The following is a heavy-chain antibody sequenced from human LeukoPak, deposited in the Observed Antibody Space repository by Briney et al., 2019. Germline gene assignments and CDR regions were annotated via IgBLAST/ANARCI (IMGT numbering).Heavy chain of an antibody. CDR3: AKERATTTAFDY. Sequence: GGSLRLSCEASGFIFSSNLMAWVRQAPGKGLEWVSIMTTSGTTHYADSVKGRFTISRDNSKNTLYLQMNSLRAEDTAVYYCAKERATTTAFDYWGQGTLVTVS. D-gene: IGHD1-26*01. CDR2: MTTSGTT. CDR1: GFIFSSNL. J-gene: IGHJ4*02. V-gene: IGHV3-23*01.